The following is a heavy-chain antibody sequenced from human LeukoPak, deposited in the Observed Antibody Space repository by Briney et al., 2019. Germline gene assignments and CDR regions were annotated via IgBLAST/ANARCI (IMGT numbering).Heavy chain of an antibody. CDR2: INHSGST. Sequence: SETLSLTCTVSGGSISSSSYYWGWIRQPPGKGLEWIGEINHSGSTNYNPSLKSRVTISVDTSKNQFSLKLSSVTAADTAVYYCARVEDCGGDCYSDYWGQGTLVTVSS. V-gene: IGHV4-39*07. J-gene: IGHJ4*02. CDR3: ARVEDCGGDCYSDY. CDR1: GGSISSSSYY. D-gene: IGHD2-21*01.